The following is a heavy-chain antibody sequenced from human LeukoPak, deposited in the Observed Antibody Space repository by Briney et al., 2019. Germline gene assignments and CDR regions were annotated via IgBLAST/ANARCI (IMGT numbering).Heavy chain of an antibody. CDR1: GFTFSSYE. V-gene: IGHV3-48*03. J-gene: IGHJ4*01. CDR3: ARRLGSRYYFDY. CDR2: ISSSGSTI. Sequence: GGSLRLSCAASGFTFSSYEMNWVRQAPGKGLEWVSYISSSGSTIYYADSVKGRFTISRDNAKNSLYLQMNSLRAEDTAVYYCARRLGSRYYFDYWGQEPWSPSPQ. D-gene: IGHD7-27*01.